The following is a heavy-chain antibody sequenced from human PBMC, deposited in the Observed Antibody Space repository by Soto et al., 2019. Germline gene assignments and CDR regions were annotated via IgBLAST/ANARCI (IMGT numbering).Heavy chain of an antibody. D-gene: IGHD3-16*01. CDR1: GGSISSGGYS. CDR3: ARGFGGVSLDYFDF. J-gene: IGHJ4*02. CDR2: IYYSGST. Sequence: KPSETLSLTCAVSGGSISSGGYSWSWLRQHPGKGLEWLGYIYYSGSTYYNPALQRRAVFSIDTSKTRFSLKLTSVTAADTAVYYCARGFGGVSLDYFDFWRQGTQVTVSS. V-gene: IGHV4-31*11.